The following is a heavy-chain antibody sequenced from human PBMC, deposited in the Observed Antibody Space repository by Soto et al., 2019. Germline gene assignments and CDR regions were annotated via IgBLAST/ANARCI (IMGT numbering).Heavy chain of an antibody. J-gene: IGHJ4*02. V-gene: IGHV3-11*01. Sequence: QVQLVESGGDLVKPGGSLRLSCAASGYTFSDYYMSWLRQAPGKGLEWISYIDTSGTKIYYADSVKGRFTITRDNAKKSLYLAINGLRDEDPAVYYSAGHYDMWSGYLSPVDYWGQGTLVTVSS. CDR1: GYTFSDYY. CDR2: IDTSGTKI. D-gene: IGHD3-3*01. CDR3: AGHYDMWSGYLSPVDY.